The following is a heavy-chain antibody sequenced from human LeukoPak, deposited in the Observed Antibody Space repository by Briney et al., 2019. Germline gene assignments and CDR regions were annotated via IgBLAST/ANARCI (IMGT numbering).Heavy chain of an antibody. J-gene: IGHJ6*03. CDR1: GFTFSSYS. V-gene: IGHV3-7*01. CDR3: ARDGYYYDSSGYSQRLYYYYYMDV. Sequence: GGSLRLSCAASGFTFSSYSMNWVRQAPGKGLEWVANIKQDGSEKYYVDSVKGRFTISRDNAKNSLYLQMNSLRAEDTAVYYCARDGYYYDSSGYSQRLYYYYYMDVWGKGTTVTISS. D-gene: IGHD3-22*01. CDR2: IKQDGSEK.